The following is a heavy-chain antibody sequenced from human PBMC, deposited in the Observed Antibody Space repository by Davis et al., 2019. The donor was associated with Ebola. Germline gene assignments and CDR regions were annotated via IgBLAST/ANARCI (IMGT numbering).Heavy chain of an antibody. D-gene: IGHD1-26*01. V-gene: IGHV3-21*01. CDR2: ISSSSSYI. Sequence: GESLKISCAASGFTFSSYWMSWVRQAPGKGLEWVSSISSSSSYIYYADSVKGRFTISRDNAKNSLYLQMNSLRAEDTAVYYCARERSYSAFDYWGQGTLVTVSS. CDR3: ARERSYSAFDY. CDR1: GFTFSSYW. J-gene: IGHJ4*02.